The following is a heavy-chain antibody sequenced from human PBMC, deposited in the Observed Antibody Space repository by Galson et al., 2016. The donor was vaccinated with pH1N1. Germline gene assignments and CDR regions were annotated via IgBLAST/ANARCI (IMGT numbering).Heavy chain of an antibody. D-gene: IGHD6-13*01. Sequence: SVKVSCKVSGYTLTELSMHWVRQAPGKGLEWMGGFDPEDGETIYAQKFQGRVTMTEDTSTDTAYMELSSRRSGDTAVYYCATVIAAGYGMDVWGQGTTVTVSS. V-gene: IGHV1-24*01. J-gene: IGHJ6*02. CDR3: ATVIAAGYGMDV. CDR1: GYTLTELS. CDR2: FDPEDGET.